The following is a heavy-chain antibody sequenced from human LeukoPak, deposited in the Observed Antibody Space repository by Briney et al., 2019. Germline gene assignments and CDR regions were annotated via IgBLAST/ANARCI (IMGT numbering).Heavy chain of an antibody. J-gene: IGHJ4*02. CDR3: ARNAFKTSSENYFDF. CDR2: ISAYSGDT. V-gene: IGHV1-18*01. D-gene: IGHD3-3*02. Sequence: ASVKVSCKASAYNFISYGISWVRLVPGRGLEWMGWISAYSGDTNYAQRFQGRVTMSTDTSTDTAYMELRSLKSEDTAVYYCARNAFKTSSENYFDFWGRGTLVTVSS. CDR1: AYNFISYG.